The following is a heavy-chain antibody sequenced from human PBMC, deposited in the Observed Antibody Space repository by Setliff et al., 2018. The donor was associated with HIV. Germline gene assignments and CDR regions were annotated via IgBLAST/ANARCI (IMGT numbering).Heavy chain of an antibody. V-gene: IGHV1-2*02. CDR3: ARGYSSSSSHYYYYMDV. CDR2: INPNRGGT. Sequence: ASVKVSCKASGYTFTGYYMHWVRQAPGQGLEWMGWINPNRGGTNYTQNFQGRVTMTRDTSISTGHMELRGLRSDDTAVYYCARGYSSSSSHYYYYMDVWGKGTTVTVSS. D-gene: IGHD6-6*01. CDR1: GYTFTGYY. J-gene: IGHJ6*03.